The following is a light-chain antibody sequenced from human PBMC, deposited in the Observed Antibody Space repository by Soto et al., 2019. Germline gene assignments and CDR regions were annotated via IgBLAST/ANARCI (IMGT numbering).Light chain of an antibody. J-gene: IGKJ3*01. CDR1: QSLRHSIGYNY. V-gene: IGKV2-28*01. CDR3: MQALQTPIT. Sequence: DVVMTQSPLSLPVTPGEPASISCSSSQSLRHSIGYNYLDWYLQKPGQSPQLLISLGSNRASGVPDRFSGSGSGTNFTLKISRVEAEDVGIYYCMQALQTPITFGPGTKVDIK. CDR2: LGS.